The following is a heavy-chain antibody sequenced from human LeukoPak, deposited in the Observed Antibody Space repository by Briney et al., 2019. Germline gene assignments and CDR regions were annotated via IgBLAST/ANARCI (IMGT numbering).Heavy chain of an antibody. D-gene: IGHD2-15*01. CDR2: IEQDGSGK. Sequence: GGSLRLSCAASGFTFSNYGMHWVRQAPGKGLEWVANIEQDGSGKYYVDSVKGRFTISRDSAKNSLYLQMNSLRVDDTAIYYCARGPRDPTEYCSRGTCSPTYEVWGQGTLVTVSS. CDR1: GFTFSNYG. CDR3: ARGPRDPTEYCSRGTCSPTYEV. V-gene: IGHV3-7*01. J-gene: IGHJ4*02.